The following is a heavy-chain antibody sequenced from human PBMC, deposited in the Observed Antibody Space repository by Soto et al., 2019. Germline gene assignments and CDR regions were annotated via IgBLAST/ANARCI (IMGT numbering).Heavy chain of an antibody. Sequence: PSETLSLTCTVSGGSITTGGSYWSWIRQHPGKGLEWIGNIYHSGNTYYNPSLKSRLTISVDTSKNHFSLMVDSVTAADTAVYYCAGVTWLRGMDVWGQGTPVTVSS. J-gene: IGHJ6*02. V-gene: IGHV4-31*03. CDR2: IYHSGNT. CDR3: AGVTWLRGMDV. CDR1: GGSITTGGSY. D-gene: IGHD3-10*01.